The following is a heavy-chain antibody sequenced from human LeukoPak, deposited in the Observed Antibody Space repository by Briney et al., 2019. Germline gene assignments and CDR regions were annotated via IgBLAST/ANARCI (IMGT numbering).Heavy chain of an antibody. CDR1: GGSFSGYY. D-gene: IGHD3-10*01. V-gene: IGHV4-34*01. CDR2: INHTGST. Sequence: SETLSLTCAVYGGSFSGYYWSWVRQPPGKGLEWIGEINHTGSTNYNTSLKSRVTLSVDTSKNQFSLKLSSVTAADTAVYYCAREGKITMVRGVIRYYYMDVWGKGTTVTISS. J-gene: IGHJ6*03. CDR3: AREGKITMVRGVIRYYYMDV.